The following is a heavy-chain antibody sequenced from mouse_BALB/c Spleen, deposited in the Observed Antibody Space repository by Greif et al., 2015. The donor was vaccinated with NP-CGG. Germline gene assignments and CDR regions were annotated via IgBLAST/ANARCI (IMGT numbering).Heavy chain of an antibody. CDR3: TRWGWDAMDY. Sequence: VQLQESGAELVKPGASVKLSCEASGYTFTSYYMYWVKQRPGQGLEWIGGINPSNGGTNFNEKFKSKATLTVDKSSSTAYMQLSSLTSEDSAVYYCTRWGWDAMDYWGQGTSVTVSS. J-gene: IGHJ4*01. CDR2: INPSNGGT. D-gene: IGHD4-1*01. V-gene: IGHV1S81*02. CDR1: GYTFTSYY.